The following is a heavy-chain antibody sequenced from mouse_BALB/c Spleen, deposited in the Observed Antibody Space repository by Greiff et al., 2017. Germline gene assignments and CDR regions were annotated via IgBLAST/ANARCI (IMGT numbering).Heavy chain of an antibody. J-gene: IGHJ4*01. CDR1: GYTFTDYA. Sequence: SGAELVRPGVSVKISCKGSGYTFTDYAMHWVKQSHAKSLEWIGVISTYYGDASYNQKFKGKATMTVDKSSSTAYMELARLTSEDSAIYYCARGAYGNYEGGAMDYWGQGTSVTVSS. CDR2: ISTYYGDA. CDR3: ARGAYGNYEGGAMDY. D-gene: IGHD2-1*01. V-gene: IGHV1S137*01.